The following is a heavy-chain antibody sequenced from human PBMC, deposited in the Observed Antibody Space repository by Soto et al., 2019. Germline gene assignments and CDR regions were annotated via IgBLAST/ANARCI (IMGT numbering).Heavy chain of an antibody. CDR1: GFTFSSYG. Sequence: QVQLVESGGGVVQPGRSLRLSCAASGFTFSSYGMHWVRQAPGKGLEWVAVIWYDGSNKYYADSVKGRFTISRDNSKNTLYLQMNSLRAEDTAVYYCATNRDYGDYRGSFDYWGQGTLVTVSS. D-gene: IGHD4-17*01. CDR2: IWYDGSNK. V-gene: IGHV3-33*01. J-gene: IGHJ4*02. CDR3: ATNRDYGDYRGSFDY.